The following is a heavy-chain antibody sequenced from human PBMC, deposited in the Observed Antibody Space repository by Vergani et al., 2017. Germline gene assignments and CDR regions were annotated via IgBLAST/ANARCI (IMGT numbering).Heavy chain of an antibody. CDR1: GSSLSTSGMR. CDR3: ARIPDYNYGMDV. V-gene: IGHV2-70*04. CDR2: IDWDDDK. J-gene: IGHJ6*02. Sequence: QVTLKESGPALVKPTQTLTLTCTFSGSSLSTSGMRVSWIRQPPGKALEWLARIDWDDDKFYSTSLKTRLTISKDTSKNQVVLTMTNMDPVDTATYYCARIPDYNYGMDVWGQGTTVTVSS.